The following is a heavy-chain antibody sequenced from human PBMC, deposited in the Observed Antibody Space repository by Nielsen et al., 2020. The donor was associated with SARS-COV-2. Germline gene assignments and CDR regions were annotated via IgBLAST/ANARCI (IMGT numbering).Heavy chain of an antibody. CDR3: ATDPERYCTSTTCYPYYFDY. V-gene: IGHV3-21*01. CDR2: ISSRSDYI. J-gene: IGHJ4*02. D-gene: IGHD2-2*01. CDR1: GFTFSNYC. Sequence: GGSLRLSCAASGFTFSNYCMNWVRQAPGKGLEWVSSISSRSDYIYYADSVKGRFTISRDNAKNSLYLQLYSLRPEDTAVYYCATDPERYCTSTTCYPYYFDYWGQGTLVTVSS.